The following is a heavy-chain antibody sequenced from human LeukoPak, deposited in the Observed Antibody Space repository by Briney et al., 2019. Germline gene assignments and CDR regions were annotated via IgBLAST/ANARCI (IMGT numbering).Heavy chain of an antibody. CDR1: GGSFSGYH. CDR2: INTSGTP. V-gene: IGHV4-34*01. D-gene: IGHD3-22*01. J-gene: IGHJ6*03. Sequence: KPSETLSLICPVYGGSFSGYHSTWVRQSAGEWLGWVGDINTSGTPYYNPSLNSRHTISVDTSKNQCSLKLRSVTAADTAVYYCARGRHDITMIVVVMTSVSYYLDVWGKGTTVTVS. CDR3: ARGRHDITMIVVVMTSVSYYLDV.